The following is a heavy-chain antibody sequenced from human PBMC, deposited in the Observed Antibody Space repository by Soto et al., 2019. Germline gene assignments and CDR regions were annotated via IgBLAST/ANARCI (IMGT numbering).Heavy chain of an antibody. D-gene: IGHD3-16*02. Sequence: PGESLKISCKGSGYSFTSYWIGWVRQMPGKGLEWMGIIYPGDSDTRYSPSFQGQVTISADKSISTAYLQWSSLKASDTAMYYCARQDVYVWGSYRTLDYWGQGTLVTVSS. CDR1: GYSFTSYW. CDR3: ARQDVYVWGSYRTLDY. J-gene: IGHJ4*02. V-gene: IGHV5-51*01. CDR2: IYPGDSDT.